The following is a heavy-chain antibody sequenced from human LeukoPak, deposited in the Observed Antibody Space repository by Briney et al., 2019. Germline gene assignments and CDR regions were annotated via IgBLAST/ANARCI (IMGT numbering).Heavy chain of an antibody. Sequence: PGGSLRLSCAASGFTFDDYAMHWVRQAPGKGLVRVAFIRYDGSDKYYADSVKGRFTISRDNSRNTLYLQMNSLRAEDTAIYYCARRSSSGWYYFDHWGQGTLVTVSS. CDR3: ARRSSSGWYYFDH. CDR1: GFTFDDYA. J-gene: IGHJ4*02. D-gene: IGHD6-19*01. CDR2: IRYDGSDK. V-gene: IGHV3-30*02.